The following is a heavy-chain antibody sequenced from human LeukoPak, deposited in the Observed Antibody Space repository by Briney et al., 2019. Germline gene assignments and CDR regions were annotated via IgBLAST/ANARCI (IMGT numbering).Heavy chain of an antibody. Sequence: SVKASCKASGGTFSSCAISWVRQAPGQGLEWMGGIIPIFGTANYARKFQGRVTITADESTSTAYMELSSLRSEDTAVYYCARDSIAAAGIPRYNWFDPWGRGTLVTVSS. CDR1: GGTFSSCA. CDR3: ARDSIAAAGIPRYNWFDP. D-gene: IGHD6-13*01. CDR2: IIPIFGTA. J-gene: IGHJ5*02. V-gene: IGHV1-69*01.